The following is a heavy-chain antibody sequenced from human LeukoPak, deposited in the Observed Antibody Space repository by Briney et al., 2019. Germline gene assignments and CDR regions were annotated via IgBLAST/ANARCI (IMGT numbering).Heavy chain of an antibody. Sequence: GGSLRLSCAASGFTFSIYWMTWVRQAPGKGLEWVANIKEDGSVKYYVDSVKGRFTISRDNAKKSLYLQMNNLRGEDTAVYFCARRWKVSLDVWGQGATVAVSS. V-gene: IGHV3-7*01. CDR3: ARRWKVSLDV. J-gene: IGHJ6*02. CDR1: GFTFSIYW. CDR2: IKEDGSVK. D-gene: IGHD5-24*01.